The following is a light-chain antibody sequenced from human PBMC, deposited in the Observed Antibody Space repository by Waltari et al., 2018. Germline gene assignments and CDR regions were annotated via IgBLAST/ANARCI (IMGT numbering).Light chain of an antibody. V-gene: IGLV2-14*01. CDR3: TSYTTSVTWV. J-gene: IGLJ3*02. CDR1: SSDIGGHNY. Sequence: QSALTQPASVSGSPGQSITISCTGTSSDIGGHNYVSWYQQHPGKAPKLVIFEVPTRPSGFSDRFVGSKAVDAASLAISGLQAEDEADYYCTSYTTSVTWVFGGGTKVTVL. CDR2: EVP.